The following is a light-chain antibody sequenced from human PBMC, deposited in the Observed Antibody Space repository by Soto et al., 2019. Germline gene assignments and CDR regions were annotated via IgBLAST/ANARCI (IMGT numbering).Light chain of an antibody. CDR3: QQYGDWPLT. J-gene: IGKJ4*01. V-gene: IGKV3-15*01. CDR1: QSVRSTY. CDR2: GVS. Sequence: EIVMTQSPVTLSVSPGERATLSCRASQSVRSTYLAWYPQKPGQAPRLLIFGVSNMAAGIPARFSSSGSGTEFTLTISSLQSADFAVYYSQQYGDWPLTFGGGTKVDIK.